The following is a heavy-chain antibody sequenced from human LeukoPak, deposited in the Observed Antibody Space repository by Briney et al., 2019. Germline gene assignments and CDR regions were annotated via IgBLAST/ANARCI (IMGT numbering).Heavy chain of an antibody. CDR3: ARDSGWEYDFWSGYYQQGYYFDY. V-gene: IGHV4-30-2*01. CDR2: IYHSGST. CDR1: GGSISSGGYY. D-gene: IGHD3-3*01. J-gene: IGHJ4*02. Sequence: MASQTLSLTCTVSGGSISSGGYYWSWIRQPPGKGLEWIGYIYHSGSTYYNPSLKSRVTISVDRSKNQFSLKLSSVTAADTAVYYCARDSGWEYDFWSGYYQQGYYFDYWGQGTLVTVSS.